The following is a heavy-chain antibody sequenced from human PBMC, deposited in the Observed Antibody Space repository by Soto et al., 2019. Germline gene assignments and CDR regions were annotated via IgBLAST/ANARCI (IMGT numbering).Heavy chain of an antibody. Sequence: EVQLLESGGGLVQPGGSLRLSCAASGFTFSSYAMSWVRQAPGKGLEWVSAISGSGGSTYYADSVKGRFTISRDNSNNTLYLQMNSLTAEDTAVYYCAAVEWELQYYFDYWGQGTLVTVSS. CDR3: AAVEWELQYYFDY. V-gene: IGHV3-23*01. CDR1: GFTFSSYA. D-gene: IGHD1-26*01. J-gene: IGHJ4*02. CDR2: ISGSGGST.